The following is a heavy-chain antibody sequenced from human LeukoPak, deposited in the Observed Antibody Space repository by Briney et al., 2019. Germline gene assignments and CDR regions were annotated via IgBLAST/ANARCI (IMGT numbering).Heavy chain of an antibody. V-gene: IGHV4-39*07. J-gene: IGHJ3*02. Sequence: SETLSLTCSVSGGSIRSSSYYWGWIRQPPGKGLEWIGSIYYSGSTYYNPSLKSRVTISIDMSKNQFSLKLSSVTAADTAVCYCARDLYSSRTNDAFVIWGQGTVVTVSS. CDR3: ARDLYSSRTNDAFVI. D-gene: IGHD6-13*01. CDR1: GGSIRSSSYY. CDR2: IYYSGST.